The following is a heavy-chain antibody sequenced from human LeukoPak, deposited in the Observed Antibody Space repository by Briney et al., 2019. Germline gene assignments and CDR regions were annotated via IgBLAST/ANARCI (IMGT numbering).Heavy chain of an antibody. CDR3: TYSSGWYGEFDY. CDR1: GFTVSSNY. CDR2: IYSGGST. D-gene: IGHD6-19*01. V-gene: IGHV3-53*01. Sequence: GGSLRLSCAASGFTVSSNYMSWVRQAPGKGLEWVSVIYSGGSTYYADFVKGRFTISRDNSKNTLYLQMNSLRAEDTAVYYCTYSSGWYGEFDYWGQGTLVTVSS. J-gene: IGHJ4*02.